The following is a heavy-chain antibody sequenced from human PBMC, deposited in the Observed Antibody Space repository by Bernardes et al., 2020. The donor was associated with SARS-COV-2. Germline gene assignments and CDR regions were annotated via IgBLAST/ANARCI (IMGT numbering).Heavy chain of an antibody. D-gene: IGHD6-13*01. CDR1: GFSLSTTGMR. V-gene: IGHV2-70*04. J-gene: IGHJ3*02. CDR2: IDWDDDK. CDR3: ARMPAAPGAFDN. Sequence: SGPTLVKPTQTLTLTCTFSGFSLSTTGMRVNWIRQPPGKALEWLARIDWDDDKFYSTSLKTRLTISKDTSKNQVVLTMTNLDPVDTATYFCARMPAAPGAFDNWGQGTMVTGSS.